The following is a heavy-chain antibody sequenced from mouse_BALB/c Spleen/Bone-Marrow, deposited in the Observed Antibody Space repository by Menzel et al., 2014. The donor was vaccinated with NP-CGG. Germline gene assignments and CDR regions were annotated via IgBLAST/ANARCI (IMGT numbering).Heavy chain of an antibody. CDR3: APGTFAY. V-gene: IGHV5-12-2*01. D-gene: IGHD4-1*01. J-gene: IGHJ3*01. Sequence: EVMLVESGGGLVQPGGSLKLSCAASGFTFSSYTMSWVRQTPEKRLEWVAYISNGGGSTYYPDTVKGRFTISRDNAKNTLCLQMSSLKSEDTAMYYCAPGTFAYWGQGTLVTVSA. CDR1: GFTFSSYT. CDR2: ISNGGGST.